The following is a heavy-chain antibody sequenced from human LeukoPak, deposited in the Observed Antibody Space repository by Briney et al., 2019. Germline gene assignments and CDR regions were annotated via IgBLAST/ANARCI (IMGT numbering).Heavy chain of an antibody. CDR3: AKDLPLARCRASSCPEYYYYGMDV. CDR1: GFTFSSYA. J-gene: IGHJ6*02. CDR2: ISGSGGST. D-gene: IGHD2-15*01. Sequence: HPGGSLRLSCAASGFTFSSYAMSWVRQAPGKGLEWVSAISGSGGSTYYADSVKGRFTISRDNSKNTLYLQMNSLRAEDTAVYYCAKDLPLARCRASSCPEYYYYGMDVWGQGTTVTVSS. V-gene: IGHV3-23*01.